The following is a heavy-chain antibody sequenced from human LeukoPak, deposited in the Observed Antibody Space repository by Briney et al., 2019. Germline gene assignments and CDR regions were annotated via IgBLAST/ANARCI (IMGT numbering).Heavy chain of an antibody. CDR1: GGSISSSSYY. CDR2: IYYSGST. D-gene: IGHD3-10*01. Sequence: PSETLSLTXTVSGGSISSSSYYWGWIRQPPGEGLEWSGSIYYSGSTYYNPSLKSRVTISVDTSKNQFSLKLSSVTAADTAVYYCARQILWFGELLFNYYYYMDVWGKGTTVTVSS. J-gene: IGHJ6*03. V-gene: IGHV4-39*01. CDR3: ARQILWFGELLFNYYYYMDV.